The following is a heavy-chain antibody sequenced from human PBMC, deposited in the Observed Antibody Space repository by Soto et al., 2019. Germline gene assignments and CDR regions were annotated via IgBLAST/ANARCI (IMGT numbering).Heavy chain of an antibody. CDR3: ARLKTQTGTRYYYGMDV. J-gene: IGHJ6*02. V-gene: IGHV1-3*05. Sequence: QVQLVQSGAEEKKPGASVKVSCKASGYTFTSYAMHWVRQAPGQRLEWMGWINAGNGNTKYSQKFQGRVTITRDTSXSTXYMELSSLRSEDTAVYYCARLKTQTGTRYYYGMDVWGQGTTVTVSS. CDR2: INAGNGNT. D-gene: IGHD1-7*01. CDR1: GYTFTSYA.